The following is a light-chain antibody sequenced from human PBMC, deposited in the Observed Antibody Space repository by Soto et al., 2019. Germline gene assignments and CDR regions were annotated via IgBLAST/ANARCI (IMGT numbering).Light chain of an antibody. V-gene: IGKV1-27*01. CDR2: AAS. CDR1: QDVSNY. J-gene: IGKJ1*01. CDR3: QNYNGAPWT. Sequence: DIQMTQSPSSLSASVGDRVTITCRASQDVSNYLAWYQQKPGKVPKLLIYAASTLQSGVPSRFSGSGSGADVTLTISSLQPEDVATYYCQNYNGAPWTFGQGTKVEIE.